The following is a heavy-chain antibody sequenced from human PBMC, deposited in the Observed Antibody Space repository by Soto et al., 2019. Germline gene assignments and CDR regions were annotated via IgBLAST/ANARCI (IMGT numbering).Heavy chain of an antibody. CDR1: GGSFSGYY. D-gene: IGHD1-7*01. J-gene: IGHJ5*02. V-gene: IGHV4-34*01. CDR2: INHSGST. CDR3: ARSHRNWNYVGRWFDP. Sequence: QVQLQQWGAGLLKPSETLSLTCAVYGGSFSGYYWSWIRQPPGKGLEWIGEINHSGSTNYNPSLKCRVTISVDTSKNQFSLKLSSVTAADTAVYYCARSHRNWNYVGRWFDPWGQGTLVTVSS.